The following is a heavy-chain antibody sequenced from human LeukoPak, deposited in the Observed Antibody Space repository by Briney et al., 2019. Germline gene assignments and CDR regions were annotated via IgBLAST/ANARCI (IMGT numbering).Heavy chain of an antibody. CDR1: GFTFSSYT. CDR2: ITSGSSYI. Sequence: PGGSLRLSCAASGFTFSSYTMNWVRQAPGKGLEWVSFITSGSSYIYYADSVKSRFTISRDNAKSSLYLQMNSLKVEDTAVYFCAGGNAMDVWGKGTAVTVYS. CDR3: AGGNAMDV. V-gene: IGHV3-21*04. J-gene: IGHJ6*04.